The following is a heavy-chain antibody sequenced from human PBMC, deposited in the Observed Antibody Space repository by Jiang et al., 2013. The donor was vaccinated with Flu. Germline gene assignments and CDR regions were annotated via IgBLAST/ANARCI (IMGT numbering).Heavy chain of an antibody. CDR2: INPGNGNT. V-gene: IGHV1-3*01. Sequence: GAEVKKPGASVKVSCKASGYTFTDYLMHWVRQAPGQRLEWMGWINPGNGNTKYSQKFQGRVTLTRDTSASTAYMELISLKSEDTAVYYCARIGVEFDPWGQGTLVTVSS. D-gene: IGHD2-2*01. CDR1: GYTFTDYL. CDR3: ARIGVEFDP. J-gene: IGHJ5*02.